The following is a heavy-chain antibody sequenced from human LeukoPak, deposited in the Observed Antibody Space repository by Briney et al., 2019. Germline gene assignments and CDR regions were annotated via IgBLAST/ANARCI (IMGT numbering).Heavy chain of an antibody. Sequence: PGGSLRLSCAASGFTFSSYAMSWVRQAPGKGLEWVSAISGSGGSTYYADSVKGRFTISRDNSKNTLYLQMNSLRAEDTAVYYCAKDPSRNYYGSGSYYYYFDYWGQGTLVTVSS. J-gene: IGHJ4*02. CDR3: AKDPSRNYYGSGSYYYYFDY. V-gene: IGHV3-23*01. D-gene: IGHD3-10*01. CDR2: ISGSGGST. CDR1: GFTFSSYA.